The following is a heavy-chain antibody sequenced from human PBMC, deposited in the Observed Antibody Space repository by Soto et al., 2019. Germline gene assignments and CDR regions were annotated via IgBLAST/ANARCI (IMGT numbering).Heavy chain of an antibody. CDR3: ARDFPYCGSTSCYSAAPKY. CDR1: GFSFNTHA. V-gene: IGHV3-23*01. D-gene: IGHD2-2*01. Sequence: GGSLRLSCAASGFSFNTHAMNWVRQAPGKGLEWVSGISDDGGFRYYADSAKGRFTISRDNSKNTVYLQMNSLSTEDTAVYYCARDFPYCGSTSCYSAAPKYWGQGTLVTVSS. J-gene: IGHJ4*02. CDR2: ISDDGGFR.